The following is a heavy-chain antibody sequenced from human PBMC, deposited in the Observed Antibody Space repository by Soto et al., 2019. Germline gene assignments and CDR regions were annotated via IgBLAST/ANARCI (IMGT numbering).Heavy chain of an antibody. V-gene: IGHV4-39*01. CDR2: IYYSGST. D-gene: IGHD3-3*02. CDR1: GGSISSSSYY. CDR3: ASPKIAFYNWFDP. J-gene: IGHJ5*02. Sequence: QLQLQESGPGLVKPSETLSLTCTVSGGSISSSSYYWGWIRQPPGKGLEWIGSIYYSGSTYYNPSLQSRVTISVDTSKNQFALQLSSVTAADTAVYYCASPKIAFYNWFDPWGQGTLVTVSS.